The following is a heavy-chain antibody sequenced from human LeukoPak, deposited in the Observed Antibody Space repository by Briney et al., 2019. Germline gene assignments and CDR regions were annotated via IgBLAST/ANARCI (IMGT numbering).Heavy chain of an antibody. J-gene: IGHJ3*02. CDR3: ATDYYYDSSGPSYAFDI. CDR1: GFTFSSYW. Sequence: PGGSLRLSCAVSGFTFSSYWMHWVRQAPGKGLEWVAVISYDGSNKYYADSVKGRFTISRDNSKNTLYLQMNSLRAEDTAVYYCATDYYYDSSGPSYAFDIWGQGTMVTVSS. CDR2: ISYDGSNK. D-gene: IGHD3-22*01. V-gene: IGHV3-30*03.